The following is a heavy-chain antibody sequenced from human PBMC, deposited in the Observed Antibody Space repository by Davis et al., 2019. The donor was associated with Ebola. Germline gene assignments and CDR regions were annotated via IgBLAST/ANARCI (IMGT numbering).Heavy chain of an antibody. CDR2: INSDGSST. Sequence: GESLKISCAASGFTLSSNWIHWVRQAPGKGLVWVSRINSDGSSTGYADSVKGRFTISRDNAKNTVYLQMNSLRAEDTAVYYCTRDFDYGGGYWGQGTLVTVSS. D-gene: IGHD4-17*01. J-gene: IGHJ4*02. CDR3: TRDFDYGGGY. CDR1: GFTLSSNW. V-gene: IGHV3-74*01.